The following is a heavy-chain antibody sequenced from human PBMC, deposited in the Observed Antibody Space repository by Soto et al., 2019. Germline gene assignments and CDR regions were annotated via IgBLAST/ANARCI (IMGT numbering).Heavy chain of an antibody. D-gene: IGHD3-3*01. V-gene: IGHV3-23*01. CDR2: ISGSGGST. J-gene: IGHJ6*02. Sequence: GGSLRLSCAASGFTFSSYAMSWVRQAPGKGLEWVSAISGSGGSTYYADSVKGRFTISRDNSKNTLYLQMNSLRAEDTAVYYCEKDDSGGTIFGVVLIAYGMDVWGQGTTVTVSS. CDR3: EKDDSGGTIFGVVLIAYGMDV. CDR1: GFTFSSYA.